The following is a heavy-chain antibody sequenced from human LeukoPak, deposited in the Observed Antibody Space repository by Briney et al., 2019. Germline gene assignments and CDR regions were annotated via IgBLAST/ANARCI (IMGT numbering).Heavy chain of an antibody. CDR3: ARALKYCSGGSCYLFDY. V-gene: IGHV4-31*02. CDR2: IYYSGST. D-gene: IGHD2-15*01. Sequence: LRLSCAASGFTFSSYGMHWVRQHPGKGLEWIGYIYYSGSTYYNPSLKSRVTISVDTSKNQFSLKLSSVTAADTAVYYCARALKYCSGGSCYLFDYWGQGTLVTVSS. J-gene: IGHJ4*02. CDR1: GFTFSSYG.